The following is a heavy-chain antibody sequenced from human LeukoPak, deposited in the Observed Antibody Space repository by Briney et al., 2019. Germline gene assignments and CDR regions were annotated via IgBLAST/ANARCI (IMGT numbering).Heavy chain of an antibody. D-gene: IGHD5-12*01. CDR2: INPDNGGT. V-gene: IGHV1-2*02. J-gene: IGHJ4*02. CDR3: ARDPSNSGYDYLYYFGY. CDR1: GYTFTVYY. Sequence: ASVTVSCKASGYTFTVYYMHWVRQAPGQGLEWMGWINPDNGGTNYAQKFQGRVTMTRDMSISTAYMELSRLRSDDTAVYYCARDPSNSGYDYLYYFGYWGQGTLVTVSS.